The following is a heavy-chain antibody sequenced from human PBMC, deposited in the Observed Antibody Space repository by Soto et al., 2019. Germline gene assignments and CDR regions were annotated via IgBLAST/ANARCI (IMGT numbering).Heavy chain of an antibody. D-gene: IGHD7-27*01. CDR1: GFPFSSYV. CDR3: VKDAWGYYFNGMDV. J-gene: IGHJ6*02. CDR2: ISGSGGST. Sequence: EVQLLESGGGLVQPGGSLRLSCAASGFPFSSYVMSWVRQAPGKGLEWVSAISGSGGSTYYADSVKGRFTISRDNSKNRLFLQMNSLRAEDTALYYCVKDAWGYYFNGMDVWGQGTTVTVSS. V-gene: IGHV3-23*01.